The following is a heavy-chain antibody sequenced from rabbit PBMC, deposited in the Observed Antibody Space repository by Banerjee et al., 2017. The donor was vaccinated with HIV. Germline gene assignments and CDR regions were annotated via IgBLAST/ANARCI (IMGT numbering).Heavy chain of an antibody. CDR2: IYTGSSGST. CDR3: ARIYGADATYTVPGFNL. J-gene: IGHJ4*01. CDR1: GFSFSGSYY. Sequence: QSLEESGGGLVKPGASLTLTCTASGFSFSGSYYMSWVRQAPGKGLEWIACIYTGSSGSTYYASWAKGRFSISKTSSTTVTLQMTSLTAADTATYFCARIYGADATYTVPGFNLWGQGTLVTVS. V-gene: IGHV1S40*01. D-gene: IGHD6-1*01.